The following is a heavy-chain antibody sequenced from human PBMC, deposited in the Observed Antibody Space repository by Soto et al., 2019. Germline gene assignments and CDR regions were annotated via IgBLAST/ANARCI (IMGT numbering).Heavy chain of an antibody. CDR1: GYTFTSYD. CDR2: ISAYNGNT. Sequence: ASVKVSCKASGYTFTSYDISWVRQAPGQGLEWMGWISAYNGNTNYAQKLQGRVTMTTDTSTSTAYMELRSLRSDDTAVYYCARAQDIVVVPAAIGYYYGMDAWGQGATVTVSS. J-gene: IGHJ6*02. V-gene: IGHV1-18*01. CDR3: ARAQDIVVVPAAIGYYYGMDA. D-gene: IGHD2-2*02.